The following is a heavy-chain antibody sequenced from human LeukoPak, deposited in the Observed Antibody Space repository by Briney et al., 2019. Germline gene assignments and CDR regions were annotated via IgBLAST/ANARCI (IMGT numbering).Heavy chain of an antibody. CDR2: INSDGSST. J-gene: IGHJ3*02. CDR3: ATGSGHGFDI. V-gene: IGHV3-74*01. Sequence: GGSLRLSCAASGFTFSSYAMSWVRQAPGKGLVWVSRINSDGSSTSYADSVKGRVTISRDNAKNTLYPQMNSLRTEDTAVYYCATGSGHGFDIWGQGTMVTVSS. D-gene: IGHD3-10*01. CDR1: GFTFSSYA.